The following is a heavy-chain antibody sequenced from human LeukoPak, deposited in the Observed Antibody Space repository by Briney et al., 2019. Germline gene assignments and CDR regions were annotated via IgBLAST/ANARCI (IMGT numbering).Heavy chain of an antibody. V-gene: IGHV1-46*01. J-gene: IGHJ6*02. CDR3: ARNGGSRGSNYYYGLDV. CDR1: GYTFTSYY. CDR2: INPSGGST. D-gene: IGHD3-10*01. Sequence: ASVKVSCKASGYTFTSYYMHWVRQAPGQGLEWMGIINPSGGSTSYAQKFQGRVTMTRDTSTSTVYMELSSLRSEDTAVYYCARNGGSRGSNYYYGLDVWGQGITVTVSS.